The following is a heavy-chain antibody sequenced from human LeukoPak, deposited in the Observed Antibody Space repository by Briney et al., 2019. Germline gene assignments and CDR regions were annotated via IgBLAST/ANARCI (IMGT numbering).Heavy chain of an antibody. V-gene: IGHV1-2*02. J-gene: IGHJ4*02. CDR2: INPNSGGT. CDR1: GYTFTGHY. Sequence: ASVKVSCKASGYTFTGHYMHWVRQAPGQGLEWMGWINPNSGGTNYAQKFQGRVTMTRDTSISTAYMELSRLRSDDTAVYYCARTLSIAARYYYFDYWGQGTLVTVSS. CDR3: ARTLSIAARYYYFDY. D-gene: IGHD6-6*01.